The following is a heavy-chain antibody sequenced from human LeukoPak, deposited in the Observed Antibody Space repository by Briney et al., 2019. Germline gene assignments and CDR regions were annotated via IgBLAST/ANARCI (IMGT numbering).Heavy chain of an antibody. CDR2: IYYSGST. Sequence: SETLPLTCTVSGGSISSSSYYWGWIRQPPGKGLEWIGSIYYSGSTYYNPSLKSRVTISVDTSKNQFSLKLSSVTAADTAVYYCARQPGKTYYYDSSGYSHSYWGQGTLVTVSS. D-gene: IGHD3-22*01. J-gene: IGHJ4*02. CDR1: GGSISSSSYY. V-gene: IGHV4-39*01. CDR3: ARQPGKTYYYDSSGYSHSY.